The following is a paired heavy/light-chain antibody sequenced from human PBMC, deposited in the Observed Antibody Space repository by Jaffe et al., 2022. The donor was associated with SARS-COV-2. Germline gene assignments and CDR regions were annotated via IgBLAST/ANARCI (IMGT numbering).Heavy chain of an antibody. V-gene: IGHV4-4*02. Sequence: QVQLQESGPGLVKPSGTLSLTCAVSAGSISSTHWWTWVRQPPGKGLEWIGEIYHSGTTNYNPSLKSRVTILLDKSNNQFSLKLTSVTAADTAIYYCARKASVAGTAYYGLDVWGQGTTVTVSS. D-gene: IGHD6-19*01. CDR1: AGSISSTHW. J-gene: IGHJ6*02. CDR3: ARKASVAGTAYYGLDV. CDR2: IYHSGTT.
Light chain of an antibody. CDR3: QQSYSATWT. CDR1: QTIGTY. J-gene: IGKJ1*01. V-gene: IGKV1-39*01. Sequence: DIQMTQSPSSLSASVGDRVTITCRAGQTIGTYLNWYQQKPGKAPRLLIYAASSLQSGVPSRFSGSGSGPDFTLTISSLQPEDFATYYCQQSYSATWTFGQGTKVEIK. CDR2: AAS.